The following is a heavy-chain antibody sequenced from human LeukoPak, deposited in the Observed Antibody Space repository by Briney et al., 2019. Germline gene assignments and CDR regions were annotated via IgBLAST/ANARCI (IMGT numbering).Heavy chain of an antibody. CDR2: ISAYNGNT. D-gene: IGHD3-10*01. Sequence: AAVKVPCKASGYTFTSYGISWVRQAAGQGLEGMGWISAYNGNTNYAQKLQGRGTMITDTSTSTAYMEMSSLRSGDTAVYYCARDIRRRLLWFGEIPPFEPWGQGSLVTVSS. J-gene: IGHJ5*02. CDR3: ARDIRRRLLWFGEIPPFEP. CDR1: GYTFTSYG. V-gene: IGHV1-18*04.